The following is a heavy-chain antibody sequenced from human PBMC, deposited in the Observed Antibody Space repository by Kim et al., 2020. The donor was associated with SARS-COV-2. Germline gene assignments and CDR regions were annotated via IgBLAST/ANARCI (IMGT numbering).Heavy chain of an antibody. Sequence: SETLSLTCTVSGGSISSSSYYWGWIRQPPGKGLEWIGSIYYSGSTYYNPSLKSRVTISVDTSKNQFSLKLSSVTAADTAVYYCAAPGNYYDSSGYYMRPFDYWGQGTLVTVSS. D-gene: IGHD3-22*01. J-gene: IGHJ4*02. V-gene: IGHV4-39*01. CDR2: IYYSGST. CDR3: AAPGNYYDSSGYYMRPFDY. CDR1: GGSISSSSYY.